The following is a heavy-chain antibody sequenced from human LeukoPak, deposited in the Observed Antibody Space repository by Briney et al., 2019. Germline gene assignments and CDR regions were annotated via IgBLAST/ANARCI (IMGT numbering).Heavy chain of an antibody. J-gene: IGHJ4*02. V-gene: IGHV3-66*02. Sequence: GGSLRLSCAASGFTVNSNYMSWVRQAPGKGLEWVSVIYSGGSTYYADSVKSRFTISRDNSKNTLYLQMNSLRAEDTAVYYCARAQLAAAGPNDYWGQATLVTVSS. CDR1: GFTVNSNY. D-gene: IGHD6-13*01. CDR3: ARAQLAAAGPNDY. CDR2: IYSGGST.